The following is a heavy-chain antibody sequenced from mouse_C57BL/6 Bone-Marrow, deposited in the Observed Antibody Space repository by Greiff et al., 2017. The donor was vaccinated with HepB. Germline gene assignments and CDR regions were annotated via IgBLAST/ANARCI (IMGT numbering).Heavy chain of an antibody. CDR3: ARIESDYGSSPYYYAMDY. CDR2: IWWDDDK. V-gene: IGHV8-8*01. CDR1: GFSLSTFGMG. D-gene: IGHD1-1*01. Sequence: QVTLKECGPGILQPSQTLSLTCSFSGFSLSTFGMGVGWIRQPSGKGLEWLAHIWWDDDKYYNPALKSRLTISKDTSKNQVFLKIANVDTADTATYYCARIESDYGSSPYYYAMDYWGQGTSVTVSS. J-gene: IGHJ4*01.